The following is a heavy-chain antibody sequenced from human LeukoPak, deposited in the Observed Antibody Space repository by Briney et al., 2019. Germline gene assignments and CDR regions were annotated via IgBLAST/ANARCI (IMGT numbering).Heavy chain of an antibody. CDR2: INPTGSST. CDR3: ARVRDGYNDAYDI. J-gene: IGHJ3*02. Sequence: ASVKVSCKTSGYTFTSYYMHWVRQAPGQGLEWMGLINPTGSSTNYAEKFQGRVTMTRDTSTSTVYMELSSLKSEDTAVYYCARVRDGYNDAYDIWGQGTMVTVSS. D-gene: IGHD5-24*01. V-gene: IGHV1-46*01. CDR1: GYTFTSYY.